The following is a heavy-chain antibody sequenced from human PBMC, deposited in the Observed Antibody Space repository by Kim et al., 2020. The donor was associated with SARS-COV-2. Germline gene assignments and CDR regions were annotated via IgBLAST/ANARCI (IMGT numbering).Heavy chain of an antibody. D-gene: IGHD3-22*01. V-gene: IGHV3-15*01. CDR2: IKSKTDGGTT. CDR1: GSTFSNAW. J-gene: IGHJ3*02. Sequence: GGSLRLSCAASGSTFSNAWMSWVRQAPGKGLEWVGRIKSKTDGGTTDYAAPVKGRFTISRDDSKNTLYLQMNSLKTEDTAVYYCTTDFDDSTGDAFDIWGQGTMVTVSS. CDR3: TTDFDDSTGDAFDI.